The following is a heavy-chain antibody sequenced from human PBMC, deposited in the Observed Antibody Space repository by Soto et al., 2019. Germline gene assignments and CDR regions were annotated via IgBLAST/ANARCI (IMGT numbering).Heavy chain of an antibody. J-gene: IGHJ4*02. CDR1: GGTFSSYT. D-gene: IGHD6-13*01. V-gene: IGHV1-69*02. CDR3: ARLAGN. CDR2: IIPILGIP. Sequence: QVQLVQSGAEVKKPGSSVKVSCKASGGTFSSYTINWVRQAPGQGLEWMGRIIPILGIPNYAQKFQGRVTITADISTSTDYMELSSLRSEDTAVYYCARLAGNWGQGTLVTVSS.